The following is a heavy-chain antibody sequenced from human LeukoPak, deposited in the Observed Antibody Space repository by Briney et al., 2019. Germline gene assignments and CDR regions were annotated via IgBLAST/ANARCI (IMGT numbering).Heavy chain of an antibody. J-gene: IGHJ4*02. CDR2: IYHSGST. D-gene: IGHD3-10*01. Sequence: PSETLSLTCTVSGGSISSSSYYWGWIRQPPGKGLEWIGSIYHSGSTYYNPSLKSRVTISVDTSKNQFSLKLSSVTAADTAVYYCASWRYYYGSGSYQNRDYWGQGTLVTVSS. CDR1: GGSISSSSYY. V-gene: IGHV4-39*07. CDR3: ASWRYYYGSGSYQNRDY.